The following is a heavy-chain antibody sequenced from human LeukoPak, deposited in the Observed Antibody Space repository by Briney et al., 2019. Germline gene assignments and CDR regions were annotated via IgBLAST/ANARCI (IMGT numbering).Heavy chain of an antibody. CDR2: INHSGST. J-gene: IGHJ4*02. CDR3: ARHVRRGSYGY. Sequence: SETLSLTCAVYGGSFSGYYWSWIRQPPGKGLEWIGEINHSGSTNYNPSLKSRVTISVDTSKNQFSLKLSSVTAADTAVYYCARHVRRGSYGYWGQGTLVTVSS. V-gene: IGHV4-34*01. CDR1: GGSFSGYY. D-gene: IGHD3-16*01.